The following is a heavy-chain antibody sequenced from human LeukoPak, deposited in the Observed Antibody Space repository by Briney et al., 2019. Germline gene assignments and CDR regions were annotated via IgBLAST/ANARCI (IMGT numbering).Heavy chain of an antibody. Sequence: GGSLRLSCAASGFTFRSYAMTWVRQAPGKGLEWVSSISDSGGSRYYADSVKGRSTISRDNSKNTLYLRMNSLRAEDTAVYYCAKILPAAGTEGWGQGTLVTVSS. V-gene: IGHV3-23*01. CDR3: AKILPAAGTEG. D-gene: IGHD6-13*01. J-gene: IGHJ4*02. CDR1: GFTFRSYA. CDR2: ISDSGGSR.